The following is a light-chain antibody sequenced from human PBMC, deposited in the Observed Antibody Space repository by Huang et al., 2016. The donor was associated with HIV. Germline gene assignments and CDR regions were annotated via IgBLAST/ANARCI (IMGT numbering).Light chain of an antibody. Sequence: EIVLTPSPATLSLSPGQRVTLSCRSIQSFSDFVAWYQQKPGQAPRLLIYDASKRATGIPARFSGSGAGTDFTLTLSSLEPEDFAVYYCQQRSKWPLTFGGGTKVESK. J-gene: IGKJ4*01. CDR2: DAS. V-gene: IGKV3-11*01. CDR1: QSFSDF. CDR3: QQRSKWPLT.